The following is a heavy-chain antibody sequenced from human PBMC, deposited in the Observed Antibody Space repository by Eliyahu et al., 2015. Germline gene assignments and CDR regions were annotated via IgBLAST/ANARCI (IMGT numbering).Heavy chain of an antibody. CDR2: ISSSSSYI. CDR1: GFTFSSYX. D-gene: IGHD2/OR15-2a*01. CDR3: ARGGKYYNWFDP. Sequence: EVQLVESGGGLVKPGGSLRLSCAASGFTFSSYXMNWVRQAPGKGLEWVSSISSSSSYIYYADSVKGRFTISRDNAKNSLYLQMNSLRAEDTAVYYCARGGKYYNWFDPWGQGTLVTVSS. V-gene: IGHV3-21*01. J-gene: IGHJ5*02.